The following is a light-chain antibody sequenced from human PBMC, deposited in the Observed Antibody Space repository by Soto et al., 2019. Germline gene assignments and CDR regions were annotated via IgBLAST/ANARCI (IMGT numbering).Light chain of an antibody. V-gene: IGLV2-14*01. J-gene: IGLJ2*01. CDR3: SSYTSSNTLI. CDR1: SSDVGGYNY. Sequence: QSALTQPASVSGSPGQSITISCTGTSSDVGGYNYVSWYQQHPGKASKLMIYEVSNRPSGVSDRFSGSKSGNTASLTISGLRAEDESDYYCSSYTSSNTLIFGGGTKLTVL. CDR2: EVS.